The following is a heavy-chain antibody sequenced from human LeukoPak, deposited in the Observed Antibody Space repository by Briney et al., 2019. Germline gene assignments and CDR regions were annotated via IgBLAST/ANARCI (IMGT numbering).Heavy chain of an antibody. J-gene: IGHJ4*01. CDR1: GGPIYSYY. CDR3: ARDHYGSGSYKAYFDY. CDR2: VYSSGAT. V-gene: IGHV4-4*07. Sequence: SETLSLTCTVSGGPIYSYYWSWIRQTAGKGLEWIGRVYSSGATKYNPSLKSRVTISADTSKNQFSLKLPSVTAADTAVYYCARDHYGSGSYKAYFDYWGHGIQVTVSS. D-gene: IGHD3-10*01.